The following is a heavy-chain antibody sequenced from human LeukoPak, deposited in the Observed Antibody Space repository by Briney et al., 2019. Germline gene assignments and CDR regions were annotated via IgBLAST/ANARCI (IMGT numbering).Heavy chain of an antibody. CDR2: IIPILGIA. CDR1: GGTFSSYT. Sequence: SVKVSCKASGGTFSSYTISWARQAPGQGLEWMGRIIPILGIANYAQKFQGRVTITADKSTSTAYMELSSLRSEDTAVYYCARGVVITSNDAFAIWGQGTMVTVSS. V-gene: IGHV1-69*02. J-gene: IGHJ3*02. CDR3: ARGVVITSNDAFAI. D-gene: IGHD3-22*01.